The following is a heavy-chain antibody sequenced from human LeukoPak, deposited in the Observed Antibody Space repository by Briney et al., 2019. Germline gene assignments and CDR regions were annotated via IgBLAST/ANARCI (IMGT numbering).Heavy chain of an antibody. CDR1: GFTVSSNY. J-gene: IGHJ4*02. D-gene: IGHD3-16*01. Sequence: TGGSLRLSCAASGFTVSSNYMSWVRQAPGKGLEWVSVIYSGGSTYYADSVRGRFTISRDNSIRSLYLQMNSLRTEDTTLYYCARSRGRGYPPADWGQGTLVTVSS. CDR3: ARSRGRGYPPAD. CDR2: IYSGGST. V-gene: IGHV3-53*05.